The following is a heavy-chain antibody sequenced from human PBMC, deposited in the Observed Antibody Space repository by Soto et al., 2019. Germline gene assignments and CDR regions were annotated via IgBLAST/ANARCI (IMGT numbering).Heavy chain of an antibody. CDR1: GFIVGSHY. V-gene: IGHV3-53*01. CDR2: IYSVGST. Sequence: GSLRLSCAASGFIVGSHYMSWVRQAPGKGLEWVSLIYSVGSTYYADSVKGRFTISRDDSKNTLYLQRNSLRAEETAMNNCAREPGSYSSGGHWFDPWGQGTLVTVSS. CDR3: AREPGSYSSGGHWFDP. D-gene: IGHD6-19*01. J-gene: IGHJ5*02.